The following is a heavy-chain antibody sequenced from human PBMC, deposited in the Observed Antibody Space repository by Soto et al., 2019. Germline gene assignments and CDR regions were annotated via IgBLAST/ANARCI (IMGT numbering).Heavy chain of an antibody. V-gene: IGHV3-30*03. CDR1: GFTFSSYG. D-gene: IGHD3-22*01. CDR3: ATNAGGSGYYPVAEYFQH. J-gene: IGHJ1*01. Sequence: QVQLVESGGGVVQPGRSLRLSCAASGFTFSSYGMHWVRQAPGKGLERVAVISYDGSNKYYADSVKGRFTISRDNSKNTLYLQMNSLRAEETAVYYCATNAGGSGYYPVAEYFQHWGQGTLVTVSS. CDR2: ISYDGSNK.